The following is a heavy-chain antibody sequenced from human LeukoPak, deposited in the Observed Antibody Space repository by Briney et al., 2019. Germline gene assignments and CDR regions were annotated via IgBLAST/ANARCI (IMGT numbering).Heavy chain of an antibody. V-gene: IGHV4-4*09. CDR1: GGSSSTYY. CDR3: VRPGQSTWWVYFNY. J-gene: IGHJ4*02. D-gene: IGHD2-15*01. CDR2: IHTSGST. Sequence: DPSETLSFTCTVSGGSSSTYYWTWIRQPPGKGLEWIGYIHTSGSTKYNPSLKSRVTMSVDTSKNQFSLRLSSVTAADTAVYFCVRPGQSTWWVYFNYWGQGTVVTVSS.